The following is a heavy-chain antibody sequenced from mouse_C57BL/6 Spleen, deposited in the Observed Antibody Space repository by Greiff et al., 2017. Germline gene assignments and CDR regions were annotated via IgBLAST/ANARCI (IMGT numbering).Heavy chain of an antibody. CDR1: GYSFTGYF. D-gene: IGHD1-1*01. CDR3: ARGSSYDAMDY. V-gene: IGHV1-20*01. Sequence: DVKLQESGPELVKPGDSVKISCKASGYSFTGYFMNWVMQSHGKSLEWIGRINPYNGDTYYNQKFKGKATLTVDKSSSTAHMELRSLTSEDSAVYYCARGSSYDAMDYWGQGTSVTVSS. CDR2: INPYNGDT. J-gene: IGHJ4*01.